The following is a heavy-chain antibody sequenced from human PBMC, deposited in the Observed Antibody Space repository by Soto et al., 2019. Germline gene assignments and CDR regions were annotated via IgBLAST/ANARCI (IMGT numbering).Heavy chain of an antibody. CDR1: GGSISSGGYY. D-gene: IGHD5-12*01. CDR2: IYYSGST. V-gene: IGHV4-31*03. J-gene: IGHJ1*01. CDR3: ARFGGYSGYFQY. Sequence: TSETLSLTCTVSGGSISSGGYYWSWIRQHPGKGLEWIGYIYYSGSTYYNPSLKSRVTISVDTSKNQFSLKLSSVTAADTAVYYCARFGGYSGYFQYWGQGTLVTVSS.